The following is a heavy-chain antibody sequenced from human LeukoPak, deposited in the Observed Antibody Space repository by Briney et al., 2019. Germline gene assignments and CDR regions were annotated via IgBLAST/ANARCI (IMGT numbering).Heavy chain of an antibody. Sequence: PGGSLRLSCAASGFTFDDYAMHWVRQAPGKGLEWVSGISWNSGSIGYADSVKGRFTISRDNAKSSLYLQMNNLRAEDTAVYYCARDPYSGHYGNDYYYYMDVWGKGTTVTISS. CDR1: GFTFDDYA. CDR2: ISWNSGSI. CDR3: ARDPYSGHYGNDYYYYMDV. V-gene: IGHV3-9*01. D-gene: IGHD5-12*01. J-gene: IGHJ6*03.